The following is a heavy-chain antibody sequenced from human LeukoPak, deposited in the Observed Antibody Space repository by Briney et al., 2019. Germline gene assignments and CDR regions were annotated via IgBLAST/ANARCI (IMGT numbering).Heavy chain of an antibody. CDR1: GYTFASYT. CDR3: ARVLRWLVPGYFQH. Sequence: ASVKVSCKASGYTFASYTMNWVRQAPGQGLEWMGWISAYNGNTNYAQKLQGRVTMTTDTSTSTAYMELRSLRSDDTAVYYCARVLRWLVPGYFQHWGQGTLVTVSS. J-gene: IGHJ1*01. CDR2: ISAYNGNT. V-gene: IGHV1-18*01. D-gene: IGHD6-19*01.